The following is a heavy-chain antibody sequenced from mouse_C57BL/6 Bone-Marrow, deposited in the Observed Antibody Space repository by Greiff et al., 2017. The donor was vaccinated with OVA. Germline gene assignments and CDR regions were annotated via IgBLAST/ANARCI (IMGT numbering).Heavy chain of an antibody. CDR1: GFTFSSYT. CDR3: ARSCYYGSPWFAD. CDR2: ISGGGGNT. Sequence: EVQRVESGGGLVKPGGSLKLSCAASGFTFSSYTMSWVRQTPEKRLEWVATISGGGGNTYYPDSVKGRFTISRDNAKNTLYLQMSSLRSEDTALYYCARSCYYGSPWFADWGQGTLVTVSA. J-gene: IGHJ3*01. V-gene: IGHV5-9*01. D-gene: IGHD1-1*01.